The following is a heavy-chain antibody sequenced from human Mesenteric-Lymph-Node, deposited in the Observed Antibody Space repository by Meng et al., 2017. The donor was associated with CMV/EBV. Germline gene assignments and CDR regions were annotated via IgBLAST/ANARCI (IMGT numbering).Heavy chain of an antibody. Sequence: GSLRLSCTVSGGPISSSGYYWGWIRQAPGKGLEWLGSIFYSGSTYYNPSLKSRLIISLDMSMNQFSLKLSSVTAADTAVYYCARTYDFWSGYGLYGMDVWGQGTTVTVSS. J-gene: IGHJ6*02. CDR2: IFYSGST. CDR3: ARTYDFWSGYGLYGMDV. CDR1: GGPISSSGYY. V-gene: IGHV4-39*07. D-gene: IGHD3-3*01.